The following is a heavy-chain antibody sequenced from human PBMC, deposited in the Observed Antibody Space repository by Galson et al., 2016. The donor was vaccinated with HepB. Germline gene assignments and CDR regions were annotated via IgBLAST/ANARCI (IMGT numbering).Heavy chain of an antibody. CDR2: IYSGGGT. D-gene: IGHD1-7*01. CDR3: AGGGNYGYT. CDR1: GFTVSNNF. V-gene: IGHV3-53*01. J-gene: IGHJ4*02. Sequence: SLRLSCAASGFTVSNNFMSWVRQAPGKGLEWVSLIYSGGGTHYVDSVKGRFIISRDNSKNTLYLQMNSLRVEDTAVYYCAGGGNYGYTWGLGTLVTVSS.